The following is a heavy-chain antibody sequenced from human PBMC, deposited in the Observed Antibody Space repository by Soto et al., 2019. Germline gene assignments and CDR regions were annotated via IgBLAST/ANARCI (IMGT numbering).Heavy chain of an antibody. V-gene: IGHV4-61*01. D-gene: IGHD2-15*01. Sequence: SETLSLTCTVSGGSVSSGSYYWSWIRQPPGKGLEWIGYIYYSGSTNYNPSLKSRVTISVDTSKNQFSLKLSSVTAADTAVYYCARDQVGFYYGMDVWGQGTTVTVYS. J-gene: IGHJ6*02. CDR1: GGSVSSGSYY. CDR3: ARDQVGFYYGMDV. CDR2: IYYSGST.